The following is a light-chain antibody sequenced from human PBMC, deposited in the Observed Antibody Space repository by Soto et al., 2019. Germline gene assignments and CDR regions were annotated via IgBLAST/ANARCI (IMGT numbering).Light chain of an antibody. CDR2: KAS. CDR3: QQYNSYSLA. CDR1: QSISSW. Sequence: DIQMTQSPSTLSASVGDRVTITCRASQSISSWLAWYQQKPGKAPKLLIYKASSLESGVPSRFSGSGSGTVVTLTISSLQPDDFATYYCQQYNSYSLAFGGGTKVEIQ. V-gene: IGKV1-5*03. J-gene: IGKJ4*01.